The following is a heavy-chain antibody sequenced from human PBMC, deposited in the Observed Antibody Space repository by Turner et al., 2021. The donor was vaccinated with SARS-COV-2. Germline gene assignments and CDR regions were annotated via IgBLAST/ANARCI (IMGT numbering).Heavy chain of an antibody. J-gene: IGHJ5*02. CDR2: ISSSSSYI. D-gene: IGHD3-22*01. CDR1: GFPFSRHS. V-gene: IGHV3-21*01. CDR3: ARGTYYYDSSVYSGTNWFDP. Sequence: EVQLVESGGGLVKPGGALRISCAASGFPFSRHSMNWVRQDPGKGLEWVSSISSSSSYIYYADSVKGRFTISRDNAKNSLYLQMNSLRAEDTAVYYCARGTYYYDSSVYSGTNWFDPWGQGTLVTVSS.